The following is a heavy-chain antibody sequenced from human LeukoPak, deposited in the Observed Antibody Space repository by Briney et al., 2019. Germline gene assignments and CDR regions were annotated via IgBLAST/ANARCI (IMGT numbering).Heavy chain of an antibody. J-gene: IGHJ4*02. CDR3: ARGLDQYGSGSYYNDY. D-gene: IGHD3-10*01. V-gene: IGHV4-34*01. CDR2: INHSGST. CDR1: GGSFSGYY. Sequence: SSETLSLTCAVYGGSFSGYYWSWIRQPPGKGLEWIGEINHSGSTNYNPSLKSRVTISVDTSKNQFSLKLSSVTAADTAVYYCARGLDQYGSGSYYNDYWGQGTLVTVSA.